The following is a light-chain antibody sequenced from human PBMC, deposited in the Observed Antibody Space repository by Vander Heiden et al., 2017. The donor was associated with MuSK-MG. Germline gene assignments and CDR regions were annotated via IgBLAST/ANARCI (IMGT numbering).Light chain of an antibody. V-gene: IGKV3-15*01. J-gene: IGKJ4*01. CDR2: GAS. CDR1: QSVSSN. Sequence: EIWMTQYPATLSVSPGERATLSCRASQSVSSNLAWYQQKPGQAPRLLIYGASTRATGIPARFSGSGSGTEFTLTISSLQSEDFAVYYCQQYNNWPPLTFGGGTKVEIK. CDR3: QQYNNWPPLT.